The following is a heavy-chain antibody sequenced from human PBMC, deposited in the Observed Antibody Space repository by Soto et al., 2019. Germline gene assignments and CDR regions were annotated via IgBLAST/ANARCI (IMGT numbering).Heavy chain of an antibody. CDR1: GDSFSSSSYY. Sequence: QLQLQESGPGLVKPSETLSLTCTVSGDSFSSSSYYWGWIRQPPGKGLEWIGSISYSGSTYYKSSLKSRVTISVDTSKNKFTLWLSSVTAADTAVYYCARHGTGIGAXGLYRYFDDWGQGTLVTVSS. V-gene: IGHV4-39*01. CDR3: ARHGTGIGAXGLYRYFDD. D-gene: IGHD6-13*01. J-gene: IGHJ4*02. CDR2: ISYSGST.